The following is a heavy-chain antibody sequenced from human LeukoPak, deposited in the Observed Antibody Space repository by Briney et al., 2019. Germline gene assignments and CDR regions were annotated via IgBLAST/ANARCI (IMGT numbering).Heavy chain of an antibody. CDR2: ICSSSVTTI. J-gene: IGHJ4*02. D-gene: IGHD2-15*01. CDR3: ARDSGYCSDNNCHRLVY. CDR1: GFTFRNYE. V-gene: IGHV3-48*03. Sequence: GGSLRLSCEAAGFTFRNYEMNWGGHAPGKGLEWISYICSSSVTTIYYAGSVKGRFTISRDNAKNSLYLQRNSLRTEDTAVYYCARDSGYCSDNNCHRLVYWREGTLVAVSS.